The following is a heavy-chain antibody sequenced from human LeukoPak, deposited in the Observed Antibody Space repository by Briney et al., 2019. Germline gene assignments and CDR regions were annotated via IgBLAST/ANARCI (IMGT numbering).Heavy chain of an antibody. V-gene: IGHV3-7*01. CDR1: GFTFSSYW. D-gene: IGHD3-10*01. CDR3: AKEGAYPIITYDS. Sequence: GGSLRLSCAASGFTFSSYWMNWVRQAPGKGLKWVANIKQDGTEKFYVDSVKGRFTISRDNAKNSLYLQMNSLRAEDTAVYYCAKEGAYPIITYDSWGQGTLVAVSS. CDR2: IKQDGTEK. J-gene: IGHJ5*01.